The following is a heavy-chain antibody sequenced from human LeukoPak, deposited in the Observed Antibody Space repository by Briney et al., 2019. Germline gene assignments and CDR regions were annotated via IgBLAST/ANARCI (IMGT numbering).Heavy chain of an antibody. Sequence: PGGSLRLSCAASGFTFRSYWMHWVRQAPGKGLVWVSRINSDGSSTSYADSVKGRFTISRDNAKNTLYLQMNSLRAEDTAVYYCASHCSSTSRYDSRDYWGQGTLVTVSS. CDR1: GFTFRSYW. J-gene: IGHJ4*02. CDR3: ASHCSSTSRYDSRDY. CDR2: INSDGSST. V-gene: IGHV3-74*01. D-gene: IGHD2-2*01.